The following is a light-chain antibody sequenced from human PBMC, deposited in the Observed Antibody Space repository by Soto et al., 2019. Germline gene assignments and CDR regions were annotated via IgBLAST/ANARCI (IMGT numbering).Light chain of an antibody. CDR2: DAS. CDR3: EHVNSFPIT. V-gene: IGKV1-12*01. Sequence: IQMTQSPSSVSASVGDRVTITFRASQDIKRWLAWYQQKPGKAPELLIYDASTLQSGVPSRFSGSGSGTDFTLTISSLQPEDFATYYCEHVNSFPITFDQGTRLEIK. CDR1: QDIKRW. J-gene: IGKJ5*01.